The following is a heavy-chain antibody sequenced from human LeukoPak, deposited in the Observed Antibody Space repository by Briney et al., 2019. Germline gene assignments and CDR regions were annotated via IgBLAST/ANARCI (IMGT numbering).Heavy chain of an antibody. CDR1: GGSISSYY. J-gene: IGHJ4*02. Sequence: SETLSLTCTVSGGSISSYYWSWIRQPPGKGLEWIGYIYYSGSTNYNPSLKSRVTISVDTSKNQFSLKLSSVTAADTAVHYCARGWGDRGSDFDYWGQGTLVTVSS. CDR2: IYYSGST. V-gene: IGHV4-59*12. CDR3: ARGWGDRGSDFDY. D-gene: IGHD3-10*01.